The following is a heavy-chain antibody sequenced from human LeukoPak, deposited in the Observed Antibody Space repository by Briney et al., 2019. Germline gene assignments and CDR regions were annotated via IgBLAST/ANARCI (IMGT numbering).Heavy chain of an antibody. J-gene: IGHJ2*01. D-gene: IGHD5-24*01. Sequence: SETLSLTCTVSGGSINSSYWNWILQPPGKGLEWIGYIYYSGSTNYNPSPKSRITISVDTPKNQFSLKLSSVTAADTAVYYCARRTLEMATGWYFDLWGRGILVTV. CDR2: IYYSGST. CDR3: ARRTLEMATGWYFDL. V-gene: IGHV4-59*01. CDR1: GGSINSSY.